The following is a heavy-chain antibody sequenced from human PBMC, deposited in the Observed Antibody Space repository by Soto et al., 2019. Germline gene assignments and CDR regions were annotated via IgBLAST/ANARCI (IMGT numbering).Heavy chain of an antibody. D-gene: IGHD4-17*01. CDR3: ARVNGPESRDNWFDP. J-gene: IGHJ5*02. CDR2: INPSGGST. Sequence: ASVKVSCKASGYTFTSYYMHWVRQAPGQGLEWMGIINPSGGSTSYAQKFQGRVTMTRDTSTSTVYMELSSLRSEDTAVYYCARVNGPESRDNWFDPWGQGTLVTVLL. V-gene: IGHV1-46*01. CDR1: GYTFTSYY.